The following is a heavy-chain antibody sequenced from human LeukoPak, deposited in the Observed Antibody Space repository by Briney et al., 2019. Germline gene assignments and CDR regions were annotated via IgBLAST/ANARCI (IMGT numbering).Heavy chain of an antibody. Sequence: PGGSLRLSCAASGFTFTNFAMHWVRQAPGKGLEWVAVISNDERNKYYADSVKGRFTISRDNSKNTLYLQMNSLRPEDTAVYYCARFGSSGWYYFDYWGQGTLVTVSS. CDR1: GFTFTNFA. J-gene: IGHJ4*02. D-gene: IGHD6-19*01. CDR3: ARFGSSGWYYFDY. V-gene: IGHV3-30*04. CDR2: ISNDERNK.